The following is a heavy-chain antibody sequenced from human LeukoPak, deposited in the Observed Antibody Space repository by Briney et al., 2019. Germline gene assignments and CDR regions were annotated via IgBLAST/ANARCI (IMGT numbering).Heavy chain of an antibody. CDR1: GFTFSSYA. Sequence: GGSLRLSCAASGFTFSSYAMSWVRQAPGKGLEWVSAISGSGGSTYYADSVKGRFTISRDNSKNTPYLQMNSLRAEDTAVYYCVKDVLRAAAAPFDYWGQGTLVTVSS. D-gene: IGHD6-13*01. J-gene: IGHJ4*02. V-gene: IGHV3-23*01. CDR2: ISGSGGST. CDR3: VKDVLRAAAAPFDY.